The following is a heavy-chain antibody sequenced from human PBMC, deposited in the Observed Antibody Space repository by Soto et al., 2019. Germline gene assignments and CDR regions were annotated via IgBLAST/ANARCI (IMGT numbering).Heavy chain of an antibody. J-gene: IGHJ5*02. V-gene: IGHV1-69*02. CDR3: ARAGRVVAATPRWFDP. Sequence: SVKVSCKASGGTFSSYTISWVRQAPGQGLEWMGRIIPILGIANYAQKFQGRVTITADKSTSTAYMELSSLRSEDTAVYYCARAGRVVAATPRWFDPWGQGTLVTVSS. D-gene: IGHD2-15*01. CDR1: GGTFSSYT. CDR2: IIPILGIA.